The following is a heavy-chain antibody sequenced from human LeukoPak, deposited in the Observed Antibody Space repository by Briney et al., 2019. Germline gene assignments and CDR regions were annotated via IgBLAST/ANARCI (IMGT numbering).Heavy chain of an antibody. CDR2: INPNSGGT. D-gene: IGHD3-22*01. Sequence: ASVKVSCKASGYTFTGYYMHWVLQAPGQGLEWMGWINPNSGGTNYAQKFQGRVTMTRDTSISTAYMELSRLRSDDTAVYYCARGSPRYYYDLDYWGQGTLVTVSS. CDR3: ARGSPRYYYDLDY. CDR1: GYTFTGYY. J-gene: IGHJ4*02. V-gene: IGHV1-2*02.